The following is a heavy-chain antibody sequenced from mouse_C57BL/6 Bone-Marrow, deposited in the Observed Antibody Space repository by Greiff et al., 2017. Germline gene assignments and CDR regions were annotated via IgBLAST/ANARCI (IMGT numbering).Heavy chain of an antibody. Sequence: EVQLQQSGAELVRPGASVKLSCTASGFNIKDDYIHWVKQRPEQGLEWIGWIDPEIGNTEYASKFQGKATITSDTSSNTAYLQLSSLTSEDTAVYYCSSFDGNYFDFWGQGTPLTVAS. J-gene: IGHJ2*01. CDR3: SSFDGNYFDF. CDR1: GFNIKDDY. D-gene: IGHD2-3*01. V-gene: IGHV14-4*01. CDR2: IDPEIGNT.